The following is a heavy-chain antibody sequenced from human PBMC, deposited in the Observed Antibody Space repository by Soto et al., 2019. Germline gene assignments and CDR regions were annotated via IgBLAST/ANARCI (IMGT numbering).Heavy chain of an antibody. D-gene: IGHD3-16*02. CDR3: ARAVTWGLDV. J-gene: IGHJ6*02. V-gene: IGHV3-48*01. CDR2: ISRSSTGI. Sequence: EVQLVESGGGLVQPGGSLRLSCAASGFTFSLYSMSWVRQAPGKGLGWVSYISRSSTGIHYADSVEGRFTISRDDTTTPMHLQRNGLRGGDTAVYSWARAVTWGLDVWGQVNTLSIAS. CDR1: GFTFSLYS.